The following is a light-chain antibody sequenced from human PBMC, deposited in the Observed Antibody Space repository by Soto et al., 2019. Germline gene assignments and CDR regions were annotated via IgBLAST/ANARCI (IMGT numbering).Light chain of an antibody. CDR1: QTISSW. CDR2: KAS. CDR3: QQYNSYSWT. Sequence: DIQMTQSPSTLSGSVGDRVTITCRASQTISSWLAWYQQKPGKAPKLLIYKASTLKSGVPSRFSGSGSGTEFTLTISSLQPDDFAIYYCQQYNSYSWTFGQGTKVE. J-gene: IGKJ1*01. V-gene: IGKV1-5*03.